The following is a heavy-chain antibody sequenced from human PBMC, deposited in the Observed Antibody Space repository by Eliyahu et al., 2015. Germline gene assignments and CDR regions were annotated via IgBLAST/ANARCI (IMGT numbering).Heavy chain of an antibody. CDR2: ISGSGYTT. CDR3: AKSTSYSTGWGIDY. Sequence: EVQLVESGGGLVQPGGSLRLSCAASGFTFSSYAMTWVRQAPGKGLEWVSSISGSGYTTYYADSVKGRFTISRDTSKNTLYLQMNSLRADDTAVYYCAKSTSYSTGWGIDYWGQGTLVTVSS. D-gene: IGHD6-19*01. V-gene: IGHV3-23*04. J-gene: IGHJ4*02. CDR1: GFTFSSYA.